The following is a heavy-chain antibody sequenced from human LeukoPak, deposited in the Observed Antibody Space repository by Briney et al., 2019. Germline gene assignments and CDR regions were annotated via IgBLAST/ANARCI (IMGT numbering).Heavy chain of an antibody. Sequence: GGSLRLSCVASGFTFSRHWMSWVRQALGKGLEWVANIKEDGTEGYYVDSVKGRFTISRDNARNSLYLQMNSLKAEDTAIYYCARGGFWGQGTLVTVSS. CDR1: GFTFSRHW. D-gene: IGHD3-10*01. CDR2: IKEDGTEG. V-gene: IGHV3-7*04. J-gene: IGHJ4*02. CDR3: ARGGF.